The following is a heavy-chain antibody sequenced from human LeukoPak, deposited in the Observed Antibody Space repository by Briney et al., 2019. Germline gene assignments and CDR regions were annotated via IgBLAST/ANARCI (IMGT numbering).Heavy chain of an antibody. J-gene: IGHJ6*04. D-gene: IGHD4-17*01. V-gene: IGHV3-48*03. CDR3: AREGTTVTTTDVNGMDV. Sequence: GGSLRLSCAASGFTFSSYEMNWVRQAPGKGLEWVSYISSSGSTTYYADSVKGRFTISRDNAKNSLYLQMNSLRAEDTAVYYCAREGTTVTTTDVNGMDVWGKGTTVTVSS. CDR1: GFTFSSYE. CDR2: ISSSGSTT.